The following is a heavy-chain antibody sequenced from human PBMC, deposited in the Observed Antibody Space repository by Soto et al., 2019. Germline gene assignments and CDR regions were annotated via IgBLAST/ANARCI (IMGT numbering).Heavy chain of an antibody. CDR1: GFTFSAYT. V-gene: IGHV3-30-3*01. CDR2: ISYDGNNA. D-gene: IGHD1-26*01. Sequence: GGSLRLSCAASGFTFSAYTMHWVRQPPGKGLEWVAVISYDGNNARYTDPVKGRFTVSRDNSKSTLYLQVNSLRSEDTAVYYCARDGYSGRSDGFNIWGQGTMVTVSS. J-gene: IGHJ3*02. CDR3: ARDGYSGRSDGFNI.